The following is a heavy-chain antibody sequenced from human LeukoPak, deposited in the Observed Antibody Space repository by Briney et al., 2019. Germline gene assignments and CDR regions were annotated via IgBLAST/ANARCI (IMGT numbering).Heavy chain of an antibody. CDR3: AKDRLLWFGESALDY. V-gene: IGHV3-23*01. CDR2: ISGSGGST. D-gene: IGHD3-10*01. CDR1: GFTFSSYA. Sequence: PGGSLRLSCAASGFTFSSYAMSWVRQAPGKGLEWVSAISGSGGSTYYADSVKGRFTISRDNSKNTLYLQMNSLRAEDTAVYYCAKDRLLWFGESALDYWGQGTLVTVSS. J-gene: IGHJ4*02.